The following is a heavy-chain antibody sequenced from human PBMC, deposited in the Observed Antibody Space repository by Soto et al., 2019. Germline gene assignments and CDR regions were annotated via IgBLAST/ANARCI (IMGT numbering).Heavy chain of an antibody. V-gene: IGHV3-23*01. J-gene: IGHJ4*02. D-gene: IGHD5-18*01. CDR1: GFTFSSYA. CDR3: AKDRGYSSGWDYFDY. CDR2: ISCSGCNT. Sequence: EVHLLESGGGLVQPGGSLRLSCAASGFTFSSYALSWVRQAPGKWFEWVSAISCSGCNTYYADSVKGRFTISIDNSKHTLYLQMNSLRAEDTAVYYSAKDRGYSSGWDYFDYWGQGTLVTVSS.